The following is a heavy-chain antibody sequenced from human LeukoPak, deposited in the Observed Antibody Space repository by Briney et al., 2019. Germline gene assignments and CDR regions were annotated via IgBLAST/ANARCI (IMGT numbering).Heavy chain of an antibody. CDR2: IKQDGSEK. D-gene: IGHD3-3*02. CDR1: GFTFSTHW. J-gene: IGHJ4*02. Sequence: GGSLRLSCAASGFTFSTHWMSWVRQAPGKGLEWVANIKQDGSEKYYVDSVKGRFTISRDNAKDSLYLQMNTLRAEDTAVYYCASRAHFWSGPGGWGQGTLVTVSS. V-gene: IGHV3-7*01. CDR3: ASRAHFWSGPGG.